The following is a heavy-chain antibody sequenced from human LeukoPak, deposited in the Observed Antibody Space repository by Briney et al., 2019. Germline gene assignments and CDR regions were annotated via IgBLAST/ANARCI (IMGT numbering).Heavy chain of an antibody. CDR2: ISGSGGST. CDR1: GFTFSNYA. CDR3: AKDRGHRHDYGDYYFDY. D-gene: IGHD4-17*01. J-gene: IGHJ4*02. Sequence: PGGSLRLSCAASGFTFSNYAMSWVRQAPGKGLEWVSAISGSGGSTYYADSVKGWFTISRDNSKNTLYLQMNSLRAEDTAVYYCAKDRGHRHDYGDYYFDYWGQGTLVTVSS. V-gene: IGHV3-23*01.